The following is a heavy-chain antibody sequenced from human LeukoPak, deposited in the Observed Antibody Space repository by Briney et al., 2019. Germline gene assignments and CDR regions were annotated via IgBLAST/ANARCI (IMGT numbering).Heavy chain of an antibody. D-gene: IGHD5-18*01. V-gene: IGHV3-23*01. CDR1: GFTFSSYA. Sequence: PGGSLRLSCAASGFTFSSYAMTWVRQAPGEGLEWVWAISSSGGSTYYADSVKGRFTISSDTSKNTLYLQMSSLRAEDTAIYYCAKSRGYSYGPFDYWGQGTLVTVSS. J-gene: IGHJ4*02. CDR2: ISSSGGST. CDR3: AKSRGYSYGPFDY.